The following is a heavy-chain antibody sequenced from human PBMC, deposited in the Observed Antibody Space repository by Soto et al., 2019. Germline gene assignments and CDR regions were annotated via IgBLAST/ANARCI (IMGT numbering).Heavy chain of an antibody. CDR3: ARDGGPTYYYDSSGYYYFH. CDR2: ISAYNGNT. J-gene: IGHJ4*02. CDR1: GYTFTSYG. V-gene: IGHV1-18*01. D-gene: IGHD3-22*01. Sequence: QVQLVQSGAEVKKPGASVKVSCKASGYTFTSYGISWVRQAPGQGLEWMGWISAYNGNTNYAQKLQGRVTMTTDTSTSTAYMELRSLSSDDTAVYYCARDGGPTYYYDSSGYYYFHWGQGTLVTVSS.